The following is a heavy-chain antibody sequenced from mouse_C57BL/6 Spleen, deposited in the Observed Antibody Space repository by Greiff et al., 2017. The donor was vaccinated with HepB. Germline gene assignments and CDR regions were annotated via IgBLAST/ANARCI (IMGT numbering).Heavy chain of an antibody. J-gene: IGHJ1*03. CDR1: GYTFTSYG. Sequence: VQLQQYGAELARPGASVKLSCKAPGYTFTSYGISWVKQRTGQGLEWIGEIYPRSGNTYYNEKFKGKATLTADKSSSTAYMELRSLTSEDSAVYFCARDYYYGSSDWYFDVWGTGTTVTVSS. CDR2: IYPRSGNT. V-gene: IGHV1-81*01. D-gene: IGHD1-1*01. CDR3: ARDYYYGSSDWYFDV.